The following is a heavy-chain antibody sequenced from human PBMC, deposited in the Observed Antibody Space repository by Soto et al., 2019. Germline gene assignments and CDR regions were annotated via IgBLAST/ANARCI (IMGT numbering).Heavy chain of an antibody. Sequence: GGSLRLSCAASGFTFSSYGIHWVRQAPGKGLEWVAVISYDGNNKYYADSVKGRFTISRDNSKSTLYLQMNSLRAEDTAVYYCAKDTTTMIVVAQEGGIDYWGQGTLVTVSS. D-gene: IGHD3-22*01. CDR3: AKDTTTMIVVAQEGGIDY. CDR2: ISYDGNNK. V-gene: IGHV3-30*18. CDR1: GFTFSSYG. J-gene: IGHJ4*02.